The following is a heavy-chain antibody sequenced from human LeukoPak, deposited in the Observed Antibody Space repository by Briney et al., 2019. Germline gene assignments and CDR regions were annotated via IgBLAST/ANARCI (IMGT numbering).Heavy chain of an antibody. CDR1: GFTFSTYW. CDR3: ARDSTGNDY. CDR2: IRQDGSEK. J-gene: IGHJ4*02. V-gene: IGHV3-7*01. D-gene: IGHD1-1*01. Sequence: GGSLRLSCAASGFTFSTYWMSWVRQAPGKGLEWVANIRQDGSEKYYVDSVKGRFTISRDNAKNSLYLQMNSLRAEDTAMYYCARDSTGNDYWGQGTLVTVSS.